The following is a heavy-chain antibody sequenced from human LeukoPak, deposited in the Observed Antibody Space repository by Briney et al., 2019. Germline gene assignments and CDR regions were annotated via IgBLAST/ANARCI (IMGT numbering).Heavy chain of an antibody. CDR3: GRAPAQPWFGELLFDP. J-gene: IGHJ5*02. Sequence: GGSLRLSCAASGFTVSSYYMSWVRQAPGKGLEWVSSISSSSSYIYYADSVKGRFTISRDNAKNSLYLQMNSLRAEDTAVYYCGRAPAQPWFGELLFDPWGQGTLVTVSS. CDR1: GFTVSSYY. V-gene: IGHV3-21*01. CDR2: ISSSSSYI. D-gene: IGHD3-10*01.